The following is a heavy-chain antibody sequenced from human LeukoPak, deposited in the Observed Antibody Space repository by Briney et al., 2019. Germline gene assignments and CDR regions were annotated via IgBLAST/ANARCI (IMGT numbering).Heavy chain of an antibody. D-gene: IGHD2-2*01. J-gene: IGHJ4*02. CDR3: ARGTTVVVVPALFDY. V-gene: IGHV3-48*01. Sequence: PGGSLRLSCTTSVFPFSRYSMNWVRQAPGKGLEWVSYITSSGDTIYYADSVKGRFTISRDNAKNSLYLQMNSLRAEDTAVYYCARGTTVVVVPALFDYWGQGTLVTVSS. CDR1: VFPFSRYS. CDR2: ITSSGDTI.